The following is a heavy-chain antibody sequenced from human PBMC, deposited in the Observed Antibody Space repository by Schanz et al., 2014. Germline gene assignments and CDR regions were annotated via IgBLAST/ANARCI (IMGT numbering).Heavy chain of an antibody. CDR3: ARDAVALVPEYFMDV. J-gene: IGHJ6*03. D-gene: IGHD2-15*01. V-gene: IGHV3-33*01. CDR1: GFTFSKYG. CDR2: VWSDGNTK. Sequence: VQLVESGGGVVQPGRSLRLSCAASGFTFSKYGVHWVRQAPGKGLEWVALVWSDGNTKYYVDSVKGRFTISRDNSMNTLHLQMDGLRVEDTAVYYCARDAVALVPEYFMDVWGKGTPVTVSS.